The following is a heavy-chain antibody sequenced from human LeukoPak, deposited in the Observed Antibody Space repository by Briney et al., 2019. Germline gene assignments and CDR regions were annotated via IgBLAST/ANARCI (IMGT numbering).Heavy chain of an antibody. Sequence: ASVKVSCKASGYTFTGYYMHWVRQAPGQGLEWMGWINPNSGGTNYAQKFQGRVTMTRDTSISTAYMELSRLRSDDTAVYYCARDVSLWPDGWFPPWGHGTLVSVSS. D-gene: IGHD6-19*01. CDR2: INPNSGGT. J-gene: IGHJ5*02. V-gene: IGHV1-2*02. CDR1: GYTFTGYY. CDR3: ARDVSLWPDGWFPP.